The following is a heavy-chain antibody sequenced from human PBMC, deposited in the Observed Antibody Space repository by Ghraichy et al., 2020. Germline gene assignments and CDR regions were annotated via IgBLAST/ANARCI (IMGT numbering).Heavy chain of an antibody. V-gene: IGHV1-69*04. Sequence: SVKVSCKASGGTFSSYAISWVRQAPGQGLEWMGRIIPILGIANYAQKFQGRVTITADKSTSTAYMELSSLRSEDTAVYYCASPGGVYCGGDCYGYYYYMDVWGKGTTVTVSS. CDR3: ASPGGVYCGGDCYGYYYYMDV. J-gene: IGHJ6*03. CDR1: GGTFSSYA. D-gene: IGHD2-21*02. CDR2: IIPILGIA.